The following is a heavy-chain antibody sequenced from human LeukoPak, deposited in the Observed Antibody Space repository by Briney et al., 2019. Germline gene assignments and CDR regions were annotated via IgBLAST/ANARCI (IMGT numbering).Heavy chain of an antibody. D-gene: IGHD4-17*01. CDR3: ARPRGYGDYVPWGY. CDR1: GGSISNYY. Sequence: PSETLSLTCTVSGGSISNYYWSWIRQPPGKGLEWIGYIYSSGSTNYNPSLKSRVTISVDTSKNQFTLKLSSLTAADTAVYFCARPRGYGDYVPWGYWGQGTLVTVSS. V-gene: IGHV4-59*01. J-gene: IGHJ4*02. CDR2: IYSSGST.